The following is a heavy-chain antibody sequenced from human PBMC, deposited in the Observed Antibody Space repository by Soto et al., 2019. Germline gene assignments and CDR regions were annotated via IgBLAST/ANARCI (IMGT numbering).Heavy chain of an antibody. CDR3: ARARIDFWSGFPKVLGRFDP. CDR2: IYYSGST. J-gene: IGHJ5*02. V-gene: IGHV4-39*01. Sequence: SSETLSLTCTVSGGSISSSSYYWGWIRQPPGKGLEWIGSIYYSGSTYYNPSLKSRVTISVDTSKNQFSLKLSSVTAADTAVYYCARARIDFWSGFPKVLGRFDPWGQGTLVTVSS. D-gene: IGHD3-3*01. CDR1: GGSISSSSYY.